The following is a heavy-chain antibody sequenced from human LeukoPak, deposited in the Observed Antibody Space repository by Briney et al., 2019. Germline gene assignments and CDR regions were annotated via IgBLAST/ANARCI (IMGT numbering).Heavy chain of an antibody. V-gene: IGHV4-59*01. Sequence: PSETLSRTCTVSGGSISSYYWSWIRQPPGKGLEWIGYIYYSGSTNYNPSLKSRVTISVDTSKNQFSLKLSSVTAADTAVYYCARWNYSNPPGYYYYGMDVWGQGTTVTVSS. J-gene: IGHJ6*02. CDR1: GGSISSYY. CDR3: ARWNYSNPPGYYYYGMDV. CDR2: IYYSGST. D-gene: IGHD4-11*01.